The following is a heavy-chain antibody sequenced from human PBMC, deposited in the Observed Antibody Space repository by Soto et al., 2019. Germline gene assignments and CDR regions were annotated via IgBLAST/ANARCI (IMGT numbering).Heavy chain of an antibody. CDR1: GYTFTGYY. V-gene: IGHV1-2*04. D-gene: IGHD6-19*01. CDR3: ARARSGWYPDYYYYGMDV. J-gene: IGHJ6*02. Sequence: ASVKVSYKASGYTFTGYYMHWVRQAPGQGLEWMGWINPNSGGTNYAQKFQGWVTMTRDTSISTAYMELSRLRSDDTAVYYCARARSGWYPDYYYYGMDVWGQGTTVTVSS. CDR2: INPNSGGT.